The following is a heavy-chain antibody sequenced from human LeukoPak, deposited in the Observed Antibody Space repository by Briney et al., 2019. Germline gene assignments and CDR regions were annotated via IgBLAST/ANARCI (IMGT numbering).Heavy chain of an antibody. J-gene: IGHJ3*02. CDR3: ARGARGDDAFDI. CDR2: IYHSGST. Sequence: PSQTLSLTCAVSGGSISSGGYSWSWIRQPPGKGLEWIGYIYHSGSTYYNPSLKSRVTISVDRSKNQFPLKLSSVTAADTAVYYCARGARGDDAFDIWGQGTMVTVSS. CDR1: GGSISSGGYS. V-gene: IGHV4-30-2*01.